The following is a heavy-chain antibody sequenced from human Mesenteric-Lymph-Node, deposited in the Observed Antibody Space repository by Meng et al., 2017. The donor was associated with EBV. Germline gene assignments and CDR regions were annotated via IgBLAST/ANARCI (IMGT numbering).Heavy chain of an antibody. CDR3: ARRASGYEWVDS. Sequence: QVQLVQSGAEVKKPGVSVKVTCKSSGYTFSNFGITWVRQAPGQGLEWMGWINTYNGDTNYAQNLQARLTMTTDTSTSTAYMEVRSLRSDDTAVYYCARRASGYEWVDSWGQGTLVTVSS. D-gene: IGHD3-22*01. V-gene: IGHV1-18*01. CDR1: GYTFSNFG. CDR2: INTYNGDT. J-gene: IGHJ4*02.